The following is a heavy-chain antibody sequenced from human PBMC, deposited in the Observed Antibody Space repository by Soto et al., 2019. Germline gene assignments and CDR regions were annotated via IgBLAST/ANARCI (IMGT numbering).Heavy chain of an antibody. V-gene: IGHV1-18*01. J-gene: IGHJ4*02. D-gene: IGHD3-10*01. CDR3: ARDLDASGSYYTDY. CDR1: GYTFSSIG. CDR2: ISPYKGNT. Sequence: QVQLVQSGAEVKKPGASVKVSCKASGYTFSSIGISWVRQAPGQGLEGMGWISPYKGNTHYAQGLQGRGTMTTDTSTSTAYMELRNLRSDDTAVYYCARDLDASGSYYTDYWGQGTLVTVSS.